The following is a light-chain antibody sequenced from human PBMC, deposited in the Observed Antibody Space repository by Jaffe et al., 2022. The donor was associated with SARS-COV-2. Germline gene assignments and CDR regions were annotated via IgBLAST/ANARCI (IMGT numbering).Light chain of an antibody. Sequence: QSALTQPASVSGSPGQSITISCTGTSSDVGGYNSVSWYQHHPGKAPKLMIYDVSNRPSGFSSRFSGSKSGNTASLTISGLQAEDEADYYCSSYTSSSTLVFGGGTKLTVL. J-gene: IGLJ3*02. CDR3: SSYTSSSTLV. V-gene: IGLV2-14*03. CDR2: DVS. CDR1: SSDVGGYNS.